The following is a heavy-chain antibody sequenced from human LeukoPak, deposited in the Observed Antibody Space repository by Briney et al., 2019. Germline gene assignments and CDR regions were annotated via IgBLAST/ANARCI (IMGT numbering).Heavy chain of an antibody. CDR3: ARERGRGRDSPWFDY. CDR1: GFIFSSFS. J-gene: IGHJ4*02. CDR2: ISTSGGLGSI. Sequence: GGSLRLSCAASGFIFSSFSVNWVRQAPGKGLEWVSSISTSGGLGSIYYADSVKGRFTISRDNAKNSLYLQMNSLGAEDTAVYYCARERGRGRDSPWFDYWGQGTLVTVSS. V-gene: IGHV3-21*01. D-gene: IGHD1-26*01.